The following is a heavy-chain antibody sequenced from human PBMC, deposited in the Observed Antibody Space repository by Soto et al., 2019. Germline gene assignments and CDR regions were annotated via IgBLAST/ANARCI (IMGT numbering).Heavy chain of an antibody. D-gene: IGHD4-4*01. CDR3: ARDRDYSKYGHYYYGMDV. V-gene: IGHV1-46*01. Sequence: QVHLVQSGAEVKKPGASVMVSCKSSGYTFTRYYMHWVRQAPGQGLEWMGIINPSGGSTTYAQKFQDRVTMTRDTSTSTVYMELSSLRSEDAAVYYWARDRDYSKYGHYYYGMDVWGKGTTVTASS. CDR2: INPSGGST. J-gene: IGHJ6*04. CDR1: GYTFTRYY.